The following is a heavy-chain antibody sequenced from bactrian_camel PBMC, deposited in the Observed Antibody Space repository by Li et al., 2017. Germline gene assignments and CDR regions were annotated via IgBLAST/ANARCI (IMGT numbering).Heavy chain of an antibody. CDR3: AAGHPYMPRHLRPSEYRY. CDR2: ISTDSKNT. CDR1: GYTYDGYC. Sequence: HVQLVESGGGSVQSGGSLRLSCAASGYTYDGYCIGWFRQAPGKGLEWVSRISTDSKNTYYADSVKGRFTISRDNAKNTLYLQMNSLRPEDTAMYYCAAGHPYMPRHLRPSEYRYWGQGTQVTVS. J-gene: IGHJ4*01. V-gene: IGHV3S1*01. D-gene: IGHD2*01.